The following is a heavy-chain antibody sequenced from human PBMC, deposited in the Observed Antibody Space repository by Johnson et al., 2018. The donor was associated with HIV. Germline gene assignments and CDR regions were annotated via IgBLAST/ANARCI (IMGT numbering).Heavy chain of an antibody. Sequence: VQLVEFGGGLVQPGRSLRLSCAASGFTFDDYAMHWVRQAPGKGLEWVSGISWNSGSIDYADSVKARFTISRDNAKNSLYLQMNSLRAEDTAVYYCASGWGIVVSDAFDIWGQGTMVTVSS. J-gene: IGHJ3*02. V-gene: IGHV3-9*01. CDR2: ISWNSGSI. CDR3: ASGWGIVVSDAFDI. D-gene: IGHD6-19*01. CDR1: GFTFDDYA.